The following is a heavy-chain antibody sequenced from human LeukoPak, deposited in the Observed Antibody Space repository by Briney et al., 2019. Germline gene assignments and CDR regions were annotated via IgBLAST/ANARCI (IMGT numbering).Heavy chain of an antibody. Sequence: GASVKVSCKASGYTFTSYGISWVRQAPGQGLEWMGWISAYNGNTNYAQKLQGRVTMTTDTSTSKAYMELRSLRSDDTAVYYCARDYYYGSGSYLYYFDYWGQGTLVTVSS. J-gene: IGHJ4*02. CDR1: GYTFTSYG. V-gene: IGHV1-18*01. D-gene: IGHD3-10*01. CDR3: ARDYYYGSGSYLYYFDY. CDR2: ISAYNGNT.